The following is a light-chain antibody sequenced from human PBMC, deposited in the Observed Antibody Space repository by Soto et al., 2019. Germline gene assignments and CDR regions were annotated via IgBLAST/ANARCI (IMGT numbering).Light chain of an antibody. CDR3: QQYNSYPWT. CDR2: TAS. V-gene: IGKV1-5*01. CDR1: QSISSW. Sequence: DIQRTQSPSTLSASVGDRVTITCRASQSISSWLAWYQQKPGKAPKLLIYTASRLQSGVPPRFSGSGSGTDFTLTINSLQPEDFATYYCQQYNSYPWTFGQGTKVDIK. J-gene: IGKJ1*01.